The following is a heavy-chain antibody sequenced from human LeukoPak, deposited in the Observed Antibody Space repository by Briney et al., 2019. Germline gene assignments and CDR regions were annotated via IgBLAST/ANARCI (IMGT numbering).Heavy chain of an antibody. CDR2: IYSGGST. CDR3: ARSRPYYYDSSGLRYYYYGMDV. Sequence: GGSLRLSCAASGFTVSSNYMSWVRQAPGKGLEWVSVIYSGGSTYYADSVKGRFTISRDNSKNTLYLQMNSLRAEDTAVYYCARSRPYYYDSSGLRYYYYGMDVWGQGTTVTVSS. D-gene: IGHD3-22*01. V-gene: IGHV3-53*01. CDR1: GFTVSSNY. J-gene: IGHJ6*02.